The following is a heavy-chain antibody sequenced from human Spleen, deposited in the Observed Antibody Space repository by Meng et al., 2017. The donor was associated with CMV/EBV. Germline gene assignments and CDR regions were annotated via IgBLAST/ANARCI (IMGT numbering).Heavy chain of an antibody. D-gene: IGHD5-12*01. Sequence: QVQLQQWGAGRLKPSETLSLTCAVYGGSFSGYYWSWIRQPPGKGLEWIGEINHSGSTNYNPSLKSRVTISVDTSKNQFSLKLSSVTAADTAVYYCARATTRGWFDPWGQGTLVTVSS. CDR2: INHSGST. CDR1: GGSFSGYY. V-gene: IGHV4-34*01. CDR3: ARATTRGWFDP. J-gene: IGHJ5*02.